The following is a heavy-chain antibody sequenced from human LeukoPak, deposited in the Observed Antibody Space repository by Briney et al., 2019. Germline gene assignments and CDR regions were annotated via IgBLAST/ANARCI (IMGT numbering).Heavy chain of an antibody. CDR2: ISSSSSYI. Sequence: GGSLRLSCAASGFTFSSYSMNWVRQAPGKGLEWVSSISSSSSYIYYADSVKGRFTISRDNAKNSLYLQMNSLRAEDTAVYYCARDPPCGYCGGDSCPDYWGQGTLVTVSS. CDR1: GFTFSSYS. J-gene: IGHJ4*02. V-gene: IGHV3-21*01. CDR3: ARDPPCGYCGGDSCPDY. D-gene: IGHD2-15*01.